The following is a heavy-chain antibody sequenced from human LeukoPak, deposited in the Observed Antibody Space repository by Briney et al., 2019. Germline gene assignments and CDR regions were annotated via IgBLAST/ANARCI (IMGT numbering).Heavy chain of an antibody. Sequence: QTGGSLRLSCVASGFTFSSNAMHWVRQAPGKGLEWVALISYDGSNKYYADSVKGRFTISRDNSKNTLYLQMNSLRAEDTAVYYCAKDLQYLLLMGEIDYWGQGTLVTVSS. CDR3: AKDLQYLLLMGEIDY. CDR2: ISYDGSNK. CDR1: GFTFSSNA. J-gene: IGHJ4*02. V-gene: IGHV3-30*04. D-gene: IGHD2-2*01.